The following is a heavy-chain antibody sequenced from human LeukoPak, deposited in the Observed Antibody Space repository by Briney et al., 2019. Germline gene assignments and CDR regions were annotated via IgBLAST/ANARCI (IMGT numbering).Heavy chain of an antibody. CDR2: IIPIFGTA. J-gene: IGHJ6*02. D-gene: IGHD3-10*01. V-gene: IGHV1-69*13. CDR1: GGTFSSYA. CDR3: ARGITMVRGARLNYYYGMDV. Sequence: GASVKVSCKASGGTFSSYAISWVRQAPGQGLEWMGGIIPIFGTANYAQKFQGRVTITADESTSTAYMELSSLRSEDTAVYYCARGITMVRGARLNYYYGMDVWGQGTTVTVSS.